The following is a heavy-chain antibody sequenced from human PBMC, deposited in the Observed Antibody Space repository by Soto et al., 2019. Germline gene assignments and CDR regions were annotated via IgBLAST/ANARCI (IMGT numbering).Heavy chain of an antibody. CDR1: GGSISSYC. CDR3: ARDSGIQLWPYYFDY. D-gene: IGHD5-18*01. CDR2: IYYSGST. J-gene: IGHJ4*02. Sequence: PSETLSLTCTVSGGSISSYCWSWIRQPPGKGLEWIGYIYYSGSTNYNPSLKSRVTISVDTSKNQFSLKLGSVTAADTAVYYCARDSGIQLWPYYFDYWGQGTLVTVSS. V-gene: IGHV4-59*01.